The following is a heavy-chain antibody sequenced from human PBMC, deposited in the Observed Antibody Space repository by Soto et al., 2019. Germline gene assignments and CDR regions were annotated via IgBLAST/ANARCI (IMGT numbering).Heavy chain of an antibody. V-gene: IGHV1-24*01. CDR1: GGSLSTNP. CDR3: ASRDCCGFERVSHS. Sequence: GASVKVSCKASGGSLSTNPISWVRQAPGQGLEWMGGSGPGTGPTIHAQKFQGRLTVTADTSTGTVYMELSNLSSEDTAVYYCASRDCCGFERVSHSWGQGTLVTVSS. D-gene: IGHD2-21*01. CDR2: SGPGTGPT. J-gene: IGHJ4*02.